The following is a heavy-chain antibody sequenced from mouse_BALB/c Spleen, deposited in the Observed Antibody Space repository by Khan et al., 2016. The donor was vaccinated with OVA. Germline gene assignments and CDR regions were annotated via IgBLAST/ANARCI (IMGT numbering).Heavy chain of an antibody. Sequence: QVQLKESGPGLVQPSQSLSITCTVSGFSLSSYGVHWVRQSPGKGLEWLGVIWSGGITDYNAAFISRLTISKDNSKSQAFFIMHSLQANDTAIYYCARSGDYVHWYLDVWGAGTTVTVSS. CDR2: IWSGGIT. CDR3: ARSGDYVHWYLDV. J-gene: IGHJ1*01. D-gene: IGHD2-13*01. CDR1: GFSLSSYG. V-gene: IGHV2-2*02.